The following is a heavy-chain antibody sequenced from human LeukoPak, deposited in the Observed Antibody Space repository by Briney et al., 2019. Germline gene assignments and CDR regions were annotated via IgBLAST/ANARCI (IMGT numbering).Heavy chain of an antibody. Sequence: GGSLRLSCAGSRFTFSNYGFSSYVMSWVRQAPGKGLEWVSYISSSGSTIYYADSVKGRFTISRDNAKNSLYLQMNSLRAEDTAVYYCARPLILYQGAFDIWGQGTMVTVSS. CDR3: ARPLILYQGAFDI. D-gene: IGHD2-8*01. CDR2: ISSSGSTI. V-gene: IGHV3-48*03. CDR1: RFTFSNYGFSSYV. J-gene: IGHJ3*02.